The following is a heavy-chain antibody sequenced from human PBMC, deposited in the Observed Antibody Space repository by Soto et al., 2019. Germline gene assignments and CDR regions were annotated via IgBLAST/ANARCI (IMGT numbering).Heavy chain of an antibody. Sequence: EVQLLESGGDLVQPGGSLRLSCAASGFTFSSYAMSWVLQAPGKGLEWVSTISGSGGSTDYADSVKGRFTISRDKSKYPLYLQTNSLRAQDTAVYYCANPGVVRATTPLDYWGQGTLVNVSS. D-gene: IGHD1-26*01. V-gene: IGHV3-23*01. CDR1: GFTFSSYA. CDR2: ISGSGGST. CDR3: ANPGVVRATTPLDY. J-gene: IGHJ4*02.